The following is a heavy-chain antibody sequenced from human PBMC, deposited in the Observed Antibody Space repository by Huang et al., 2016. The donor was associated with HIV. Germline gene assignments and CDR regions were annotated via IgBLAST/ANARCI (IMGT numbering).Heavy chain of an antibody. CDR3: ARGDSSWYYVVAFDI. J-gene: IGHJ3*02. CDR1: GVSIRSGSYF. CDR2: VHTGGDI. V-gene: IGHV4-61*09. Sequence: QVLLQESGPALVKPSQTLSLTCSVSGVSIRSGSYFWSWIRQPAGKGLEWIGHVHTGGDISFNPSLNGRVRISLDPSKSQISLSLRSVTAADTAVYYCARGDSSWYYVVAFDIWGQGTNVIVSS. D-gene: IGHD6-13*01.